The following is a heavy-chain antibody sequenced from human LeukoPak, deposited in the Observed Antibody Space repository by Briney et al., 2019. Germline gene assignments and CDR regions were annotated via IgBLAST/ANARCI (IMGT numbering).Heavy chain of an antibody. V-gene: IGHV1-18*01. Sequence: GASVKVSCKASGYTFTSYGISWVRQAPGQGLGWMGWTSAYNGNTNYAQKLQGRVTMTTDTSTSTAYMELRSLRSDDTAVYYCARDRSRSGMVAATRGYLLDYWGQGTLVTASS. J-gene: IGHJ4*02. CDR1: GYTFTSYG. D-gene: IGHD2-15*01. CDR3: ARDRSRSGMVAATRGYLLDY. CDR2: TSAYNGNT.